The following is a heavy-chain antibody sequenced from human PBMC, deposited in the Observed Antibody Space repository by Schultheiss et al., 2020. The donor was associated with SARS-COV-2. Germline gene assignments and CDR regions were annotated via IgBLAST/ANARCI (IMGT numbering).Heavy chain of an antibody. D-gene: IGHD1-26*01. CDR1: GFTFSNYG. V-gene: IGHV3-30*19. CDR2: IWYDGSNK. J-gene: IGHJ6*02. CDR3: ARDSGSYLLYGMDV. Sequence: GGSLRLSCAASGFTFSNYGMHWVRQAPGKGLEWVAVIWYDGSNKYYADSVKGRFTISRDNSKNTLYLQMNSLRAEDTAVYYCARDSGSYLLYGMDVWGQGTTVTVSS.